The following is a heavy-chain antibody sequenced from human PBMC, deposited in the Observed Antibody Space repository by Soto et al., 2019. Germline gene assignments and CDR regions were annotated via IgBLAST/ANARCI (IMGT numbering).Heavy chain of an antibody. CDR1: GTIFSSYT. Sequence: QVQLVQSGAEVKKPGSSVRVSCKASGTIFSSYTISWVRQAPGQGLEWMGRIIPILGETNSEQKFQGRGPLXXAKSTNTASMELNSLRLEDTAVYYCARGLGGRMDDWGQGTTVTVSS. J-gene: IGHJ6*02. D-gene: IGHD3-16*01. V-gene: IGHV1-69*08. CDR2: IIPILGET. CDR3: ARGLGGRMDD.